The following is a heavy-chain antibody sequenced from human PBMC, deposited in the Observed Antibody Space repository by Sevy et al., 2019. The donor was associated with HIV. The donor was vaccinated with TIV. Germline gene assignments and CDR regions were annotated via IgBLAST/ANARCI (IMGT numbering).Heavy chain of an antibody. D-gene: IGHD3-22*01. Sequence: GGSLRLSCAASGFTFITYAMNWVRQAPGKGLEWVSTISGSGDSTYYADSVKGRFTISRDNSKNTLYLQMNSLRSPDTVLFYCARDHGESSGYYPLGAFDIWGQVTMVTVSS. J-gene: IGHJ3*02. CDR1: GFTFITYA. CDR2: ISGSGDST. CDR3: ARDHGESSGYYPLGAFDI. V-gene: IGHV3-23*01.